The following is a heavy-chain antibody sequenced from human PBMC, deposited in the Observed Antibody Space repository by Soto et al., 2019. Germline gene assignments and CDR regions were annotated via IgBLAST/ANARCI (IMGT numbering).Heavy chain of an antibody. J-gene: IGHJ3*02. CDR3: ARLFRPGYDSSGYEHDAFDI. CDR2: IYYSGST. D-gene: IGHD3-22*01. Sequence: PSETLSLTCTVSGGSISSGDYYWSWIRQPPGKGLEWIGYIYYSGSTNYNPSLKSRVTISVDTSKNQFSLKLSSVTAADTAVYYCARLFRPGYDSSGYEHDAFDIWGQGTMVTVSS. CDR1: GGSISSGDYY. V-gene: IGHV4-61*08.